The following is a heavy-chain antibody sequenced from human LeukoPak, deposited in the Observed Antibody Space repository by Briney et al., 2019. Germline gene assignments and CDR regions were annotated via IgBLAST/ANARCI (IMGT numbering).Heavy chain of an antibody. CDR3: ARDYGDYYNWFDP. D-gene: IGHD4-17*01. V-gene: IGHV3-74*03. Sequence: PGGSLRLSCAASGFTFSNYWMHWVRQAPGKGLEWVSRISSDGITTYADFVKGRFTISRDNAKNTVFLQMNNLRVEDTAVYYCARDYGDYYNWFDPWGQGTLVTVSS. CDR1: GFTFSNYW. J-gene: IGHJ5*02. CDR2: ISSDGIT.